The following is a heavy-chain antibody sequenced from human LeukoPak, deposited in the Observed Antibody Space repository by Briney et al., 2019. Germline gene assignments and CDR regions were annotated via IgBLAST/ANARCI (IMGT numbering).Heavy chain of an antibody. CDR3: AAGYTSGGTEGDY. V-gene: IGHV4-4*07. CDR1: GGSTSSYY. CDR2: IYISGST. D-gene: IGHD6-19*01. J-gene: IGHJ4*02. Sequence: SETLSLTCTVSGGSTSSYYWSWIRQPAGKGLEWIGRIYISGSTNYNPSLKSRGTISVDKSKNQFSLKLNSVTAADTAVYYCAAGYTSGGTEGDYWGQGTLVTVSS.